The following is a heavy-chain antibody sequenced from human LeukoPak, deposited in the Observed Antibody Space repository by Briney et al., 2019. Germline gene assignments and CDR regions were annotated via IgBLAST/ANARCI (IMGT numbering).Heavy chain of an antibody. Sequence: GGSLRLSCAASGFTFSDYYMSWIRQAPGKGLEWVSYISSSSSTINYADSVKGRFTISRDNAKNSLYLQMNSLRAEDTAVYYCAREWLNDAFDIWGQGTMVTVSS. CDR2: ISSSSSTI. CDR3: AREWLNDAFDI. CDR1: GFTFSDYY. V-gene: IGHV3-11*04. J-gene: IGHJ3*02. D-gene: IGHD6-19*01.